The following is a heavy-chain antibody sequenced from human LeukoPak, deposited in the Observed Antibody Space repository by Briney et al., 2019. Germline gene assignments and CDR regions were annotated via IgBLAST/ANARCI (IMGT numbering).Heavy chain of an antibody. CDR2: ISGSGGST. D-gene: IGHD3-22*01. V-gene: IGHV3-23*01. CDR1: GFTFSSYA. J-gene: IGHJ4*02. Sequence: GGSLRLSCAASGFTFSSYAMSLVRQAPGKGLEWVSTISGSGGSTYYADSVKGRFTISRDNSKNTLYLQMNSLRAEDTAVYYCARPIAMIVVDYYFDYWGQGTLVTVSS. CDR3: ARPIAMIVVDYYFDY.